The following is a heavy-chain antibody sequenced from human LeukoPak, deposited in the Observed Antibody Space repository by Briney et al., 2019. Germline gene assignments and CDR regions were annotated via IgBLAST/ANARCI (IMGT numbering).Heavy chain of an antibody. V-gene: IGHV3-21*01. D-gene: IGHD1-26*01. CDR3: VRGYGGGSFDP. CDR1: GFTFSVSA. Sequence: PGGSLRLSCAASGFTFSVSAINWVRQAPGKGLEWVSGITGSSSHIYYADSVRGRFTISRDNAQNSVFLQMNSLGAEDTALYYCVRGYGGGSFDPWGQGTLVTVSS. J-gene: IGHJ5*02. CDR2: ITGSSSHI.